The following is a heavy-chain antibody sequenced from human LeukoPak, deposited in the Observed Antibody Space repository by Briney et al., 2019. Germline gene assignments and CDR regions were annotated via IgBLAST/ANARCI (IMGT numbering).Heavy chain of an antibody. Sequence: SETLSLTCTVSGGSISSYYWSWIRQPAGKGLEWIGRIYTSGSTNYNPSLKSRVTMSVDTSKNQFSLKLSSVTAAATAVYYCAREGSYYDILTGYYCGYFDYWGQGTLVTVSS. J-gene: IGHJ4*02. CDR2: IYTSGST. V-gene: IGHV4-4*07. D-gene: IGHD3-9*01. CDR1: GGSISSYY. CDR3: AREGSYYDILTGYYCGYFDY.